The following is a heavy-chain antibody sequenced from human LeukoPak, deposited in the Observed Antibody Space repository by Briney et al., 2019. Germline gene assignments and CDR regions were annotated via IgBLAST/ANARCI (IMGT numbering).Heavy chain of an antibody. Sequence: VASVKVSCKVSGYTLTELSMHWVRQAPGKGHEWMGGFDPEDGETIYAQKFQGRVTMTEDTSTDTAYMELSSLRSEDTAVYYCATAHSYDSSGYLFDYWGQGTLVTVSS. D-gene: IGHD3-22*01. CDR2: FDPEDGET. J-gene: IGHJ4*02. CDR3: ATAHSYDSSGYLFDY. V-gene: IGHV1-24*01. CDR1: GYTLTELS.